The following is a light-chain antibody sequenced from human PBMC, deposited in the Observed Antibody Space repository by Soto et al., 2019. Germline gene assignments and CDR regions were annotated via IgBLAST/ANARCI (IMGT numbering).Light chain of an antibody. J-gene: IGKJ1*01. Sequence: EILMTQSPFTLSVSPLERSTLSCRASQSVSSNLAWYQQKPGQAPSLLIYGAFTRATGIPARFSGTGSGTEFTLTISSLQSEDFALYYCQQYNDWPLTFGQGTKVDIK. CDR3: QQYNDWPLT. V-gene: IGKV3-15*01. CDR1: QSVSSN. CDR2: GAF.